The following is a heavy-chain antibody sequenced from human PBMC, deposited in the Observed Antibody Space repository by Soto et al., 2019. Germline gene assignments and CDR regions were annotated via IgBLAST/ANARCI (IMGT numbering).Heavy chain of an antibody. J-gene: IGHJ6*02. Sequence: SETLSLTCAVYGGSFSGYYWSWIRQPPGKGLEWIGEINHSGSTNYNPSLKSRVTISVDTSKNQFSLKLSSVTAADTAVYYCARDYGGYVDYYYGMDVWGQGTTVTVSS. V-gene: IGHV4-34*01. CDR3: ARDYGGYVDYYYGMDV. CDR1: GGSFSGYY. CDR2: INHSGST. D-gene: IGHD4-17*01.